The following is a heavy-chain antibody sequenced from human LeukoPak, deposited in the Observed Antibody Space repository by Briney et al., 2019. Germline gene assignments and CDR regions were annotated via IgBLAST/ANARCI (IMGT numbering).Heavy chain of an antibody. D-gene: IGHD5/OR15-5a*01. CDR3: AKDPLQVYYFDY. J-gene: IGHJ4*02. Sequence: GGSLRLSCAASGFTFSSYEMTWVRQAPGKGLEWVSYISGGGTTIYYADSVKGRFTISRDNSKNTLYLQMNSLRAEDTAVYYCAKDPLQVYYFDYWGQGTLVTVSS. V-gene: IGHV3-48*03. CDR2: ISGGGTTI. CDR1: GFTFSSYE.